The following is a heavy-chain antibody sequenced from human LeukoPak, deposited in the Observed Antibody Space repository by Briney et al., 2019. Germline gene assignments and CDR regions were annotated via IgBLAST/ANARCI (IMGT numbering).Heavy chain of an antibody. Sequence: PSETLSLTCTVSGGSISSGDYYWSWIRQPPGKGLEWIGYIYYSGSTYYNPSLKSRVTISVDTSKNQFSLKLSSVTAADTAVYYCARRYSYAPRAFDIWGQGTMVTVSS. CDR1: GGSISSGDYY. CDR3: ARRYSYAPRAFDI. CDR2: IYYSGST. D-gene: IGHD5-18*01. V-gene: IGHV4-30-4*08. J-gene: IGHJ3*02.